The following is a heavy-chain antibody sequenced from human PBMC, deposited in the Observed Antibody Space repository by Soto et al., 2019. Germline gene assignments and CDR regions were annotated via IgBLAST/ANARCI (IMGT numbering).Heavy chain of an antibody. CDR1: GYSFTSYW. Sequence: KLSRTPSGYSFTSYWIGWVRQMPGKGLEWMGIIYPGDSDTRYSPSFQGQVTISADKSISTAYLQWSSLRAEDTAAYYCVKGIGNYWALDYWGQGTLVTVSS. D-gene: IGHD1-26*01. CDR3: VKGIGNYWALDY. V-gene: IGHV5-51*01. J-gene: IGHJ4*02. CDR2: IYPGDSDT.